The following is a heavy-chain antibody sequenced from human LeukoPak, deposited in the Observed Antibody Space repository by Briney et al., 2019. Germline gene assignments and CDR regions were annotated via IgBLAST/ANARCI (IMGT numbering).Heavy chain of an antibody. D-gene: IGHD3-10*01. CDR2: IYSGGST. J-gene: IGHJ4*02. CDR3: ARARWGGGLYFDY. Sequence: GGSLRLSCAASGFTVSSNYMSWVRQAPGKGLEWVSVIYSGGSTYYADSVKGRFTISRDNSKNTLYLQKNSLRAEDTAVYYCARARWGGGLYFDYWGQGTLVTVSS. CDR1: GFTVSSNY. V-gene: IGHV3-66*01.